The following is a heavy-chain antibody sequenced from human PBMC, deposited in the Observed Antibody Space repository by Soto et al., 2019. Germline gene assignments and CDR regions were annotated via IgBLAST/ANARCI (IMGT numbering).Heavy chain of an antibody. J-gene: IGHJ4*02. V-gene: IGHV4-61*08. CDR2: VYYSGST. D-gene: IGHD4-17*01. Sequence: SETLSLTCTVSGVSVSSGDYYWSWVRQPPGKGLEWIGYVYYSGSTNYSPSLKSRVTISVDTSKNQFSLKLTSVTAADTAVYYCARNLYGDYIDYWGQGTLVTVSS. CDR3: ARNLYGDYIDY. CDR1: GVSVSSGDYY.